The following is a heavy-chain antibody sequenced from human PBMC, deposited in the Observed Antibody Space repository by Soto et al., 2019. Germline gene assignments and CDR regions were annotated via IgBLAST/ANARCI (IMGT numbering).Heavy chain of an antibody. CDR3: ARDRISSGFFSYYYGMDV. V-gene: IGHV1-46*01. CDR2: INPSGGST. CDR1: GYTFTSYY. J-gene: IGHJ6*02. D-gene: IGHD6-19*01. Sequence: ASVKVSCKASGYTFTSYYMHWVRQAPGQGLEWMGIINPSGGSTSYAQKFQGRVTMTRDTSTSTVSMQLSSLRSEDTAVYYCARDRISSGFFSYYYGMDVWGQGTTVTVSS.